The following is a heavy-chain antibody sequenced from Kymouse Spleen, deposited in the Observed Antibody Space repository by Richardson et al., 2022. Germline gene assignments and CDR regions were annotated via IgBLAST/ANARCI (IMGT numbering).Heavy chain of an antibody. CDR3: AGYSSSHFDY. J-gene: IGHJ4*02. CDR1: GFTFSSYG. Sequence: QVQLVESGGGVVQPGRSLRLSCAASGFTFSSYGMHWVRQAPGKGLEWVAVISYDGSNKYYADSVKGRFTISRDNSKNTLYLQMNSLRAEDTAVYYCAGYSSSHFDYWGQGTLVTVSS. CDR2: ISYDGSNK. V-gene: IGHV3-30*18. D-gene: IGHD6-13*01.